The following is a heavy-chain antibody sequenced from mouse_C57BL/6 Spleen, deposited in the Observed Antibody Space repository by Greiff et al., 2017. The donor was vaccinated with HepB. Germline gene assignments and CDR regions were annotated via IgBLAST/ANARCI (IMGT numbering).Heavy chain of an antibody. V-gene: IGHV1-72*01. CDR1: GYTFTSYW. CDR2: IDPNSGGT. D-gene: IGHD1-1*01. J-gene: IGHJ4*01. CDR3: ARGAYYYGSSYYAMDY. Sequence: QVQLQQPGAELVQPGASVKLSCKASGYTFTSYWMHWVKQRPGRGLEWIGRIDPNSGGTKSNEKFKSKATLTVDKPSSTAYMQLSSLTSEDAAVYYCARGAYYYGSSYYAMDYWGKGTTVTVSS.